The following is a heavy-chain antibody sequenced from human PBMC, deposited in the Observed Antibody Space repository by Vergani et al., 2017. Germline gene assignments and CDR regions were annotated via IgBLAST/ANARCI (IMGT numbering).Heavy chain of an antibody. J-gene: IGHJ6*02. Sequence: EVQLVESGGGLVQPGRSLRLSCAASGFTFSSYAMSWVRQAPGKGLEWVSAISGSGGSTYYADSVKGRFTISRDNSKNTLYLQMNSLRAEDTAVYYCAKDRGYSYGYRYYYYGMDVWGQGTTVTVSS. D-gene: IGHD5-18*01. V-gene: IGHV3-23*04. CDR2: ISGSGGST. CDR3: AKDRGYSYGYRYYYYGMDV. CDR1: GFTFSSYA.